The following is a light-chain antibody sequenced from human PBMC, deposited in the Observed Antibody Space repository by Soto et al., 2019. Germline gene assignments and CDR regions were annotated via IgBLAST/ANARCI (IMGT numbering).Light chain of an antibody. Sequence: QSVLAQPRSVSGSPGQSVTISCSGTSSDVGGYNSVSWYQQFPGKAPKLMIYDVTKRPSGVPDRFSGSKSGNTASLTISGLQAEDEADYYCSSYTSSTNYVFGTGTKVTVL. CDR2: DVT. CDR1: SSDVGGYNS. CDR3: SSYTSSTNYV. J-gene: IGLJ1*01. V-gene: IGLV2-11*01.